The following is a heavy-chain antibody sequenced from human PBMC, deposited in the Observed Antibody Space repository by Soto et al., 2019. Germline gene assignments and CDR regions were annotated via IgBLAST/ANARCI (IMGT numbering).Heavy chain of an antibody. CDR2: IIPIFGTA. CDR3: ARGPDIVVVVADVEWFDY. D-gene: IGHD2-15*01. V-gene: IGHV1-69*01. CDR1: VGTFSSYA. Sequence: QVQLVQSGAEVKKPGASVKVSCKASVGTFSSYAISWVLHAPGQGLEWMGGIIPIFGTANYAQKFQGRVTITAEESTSTAYMELSSLRSEDTAVYYCARGPDIVVVVADVEWFDYWGQGTLVTVSS. J-gene: IGHJ4*02.